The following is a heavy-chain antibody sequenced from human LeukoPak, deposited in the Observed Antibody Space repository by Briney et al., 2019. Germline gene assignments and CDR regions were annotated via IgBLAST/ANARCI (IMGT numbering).Heavy chain of an antibody. D-gene: IGHD5-24*01. CDR2: INSGGSYI. CDR1: GFTFSSET. Sequence: SGGSLRLSCATSGFTFSSETMTWVRQAPGEGLEWVSSINSGGSYIYYADSVKGRFTISRGNTKNSLYLQMNSLRAEDTAVYYCARAGAYNALNAWGQGTLVTVSS. J-gene: IGHJ5*02. V-gene: IGHV3-21*01. CDR3: ARAGAYNALNA.